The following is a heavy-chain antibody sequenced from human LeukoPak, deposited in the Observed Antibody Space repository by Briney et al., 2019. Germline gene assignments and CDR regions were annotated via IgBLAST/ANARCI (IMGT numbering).Heavy chain of an antibody. CDR2: ISYDGSNK. J-gene: IGHJ5*02. CDR3: AKDNIAAAGTFWFDP. CDR1: GFTFSSYG. V-gene: IGHV3-30*18. D-gene: IGHD6-13*01. Sequence: GGSLRLSCAASGFTFSSYGMHWVRQAPGKGLEWAAVISYDGSNKYYADSVKGRFTISRDNSKNTLYLQMNSLRAEDTAVYYCAKDNIAAAGTFWFDPWGQGTLVTVSS.